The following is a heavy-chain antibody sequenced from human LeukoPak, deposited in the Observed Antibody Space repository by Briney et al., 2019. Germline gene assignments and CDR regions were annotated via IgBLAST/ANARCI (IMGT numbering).Heavy chain of an antibody. V-gene: IGHV4-61*01. CDR3: ARDRYYDGSGYSTNYWYFDL. J-gene: IGHJ2*01. CDR1: GGSVSSGSYY. D-gene: IGHD3-22*01. CDR2: IYYSGST. Sequence: SETLSLTCTVSGGSVSSGSYYWSWIRQPPGKGLEWIGYIYYSGSTNYNPSLKSRVTISVDTSKNQFSLKLSSVTAADTAVYYCARDRYYDGSGYSTNYWYFDLWGRGTLVTVSS.